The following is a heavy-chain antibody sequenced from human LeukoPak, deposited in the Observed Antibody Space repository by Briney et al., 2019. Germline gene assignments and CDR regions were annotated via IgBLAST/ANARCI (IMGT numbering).Heavy chain of an antibody. CDR3: ARDQGIAAAGDGYFDY. CDR1: GFTFSNYA. V-gene: IGHV3-23*01. Sequence: QPGGSLRLSCAASGFTFSNYAMSWVRQAPGKGLEWVSAISSGGGSTYYADSVKGRFTISRDNAKNSLYLQMNSLRAEDTALYYCARDQGIAAAGDGYFDYWGQGTLVTVSS. CDR2: ISSGGGST. D-gene: IGHD6-13*01. J-gene: IGHJ4*02.